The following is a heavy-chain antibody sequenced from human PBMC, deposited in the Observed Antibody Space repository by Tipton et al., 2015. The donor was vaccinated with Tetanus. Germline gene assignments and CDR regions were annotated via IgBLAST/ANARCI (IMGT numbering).Heavy chain of an antibody. V-gene: IGHV4-34*09. J-gene: IGHJ3*02. Sequence: TLSLTCAVYGGSFSGYYWSWIRQLPGKGLERIGYIYHTGTTYYNPSFKSRVSISVDTSMSQFSLELSSVTAADTAVYYCARDHTRYSGSSVATFDIWGQGTMVTVSS. D-gene: IGHD6-6*01. CDR2: IYHTGTT. CDR1: GGSFSGYY. CDR3: ARDHTRYSGSSVATFDI.